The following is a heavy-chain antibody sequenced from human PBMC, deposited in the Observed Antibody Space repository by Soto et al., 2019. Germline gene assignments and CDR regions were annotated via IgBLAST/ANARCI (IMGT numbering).Heavy chain of an antibody. V-gene: IGHV4-59*08. CDR3: ARLWGWFGDY. J-gene: IGHJ4*02. CDR1: GGSISSYY. CDR2: IYYSGST. Sequence: QVQLQESGPGLVKPSETLSLTCTVSGGSISSYYWSWIRQPPGKGLEWIGYIYYSGSTNYNPSLKSRVTIAVATAKNQFPRKLSSVTAADTAVYYCARLWGWFGDYWGQGTLVTVSS. D-gene: IGHD3-10*01.